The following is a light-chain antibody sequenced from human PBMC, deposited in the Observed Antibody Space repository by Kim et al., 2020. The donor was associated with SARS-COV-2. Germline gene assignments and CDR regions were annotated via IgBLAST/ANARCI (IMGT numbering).Light chain of an antibody. J-gene: IGKJ5*01. CDR3: LQHNTYPIT. V-gene: IGKV1-17*01. CDR1: QDSRND. Sequence: ASVGDRVNITCRASQDSRNDRGWYQQNPGRAAKRLIYGASSVQSGVPARSSGSGGGTEVTLTTSSLKTEEFETYVCLQHNTYPITFGQGTRLEIK. CDR2: GAS.